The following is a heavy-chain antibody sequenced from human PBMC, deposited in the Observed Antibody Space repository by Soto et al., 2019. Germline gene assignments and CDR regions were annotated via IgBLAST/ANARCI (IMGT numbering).Heavy chain of an antibody. V-gene: IGHV4-59*12. Sequence: SETLSLTCSVSGGSISGSYWSWIRQSPGKGLEWLGYVYYTGSTNYSPSLRSRVSISVDTSKNEFSLRVEDTAVYYCARDETGPDVWGQGTTVTVSS. CDR2: VYYTGST. CDR3: ARDETGPDV. CDR1: GGSISGSY. J-gene: IGHJ6*02.